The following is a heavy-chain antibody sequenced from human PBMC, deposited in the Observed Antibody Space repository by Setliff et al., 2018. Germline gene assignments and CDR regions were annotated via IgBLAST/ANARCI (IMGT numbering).Heavy chain of an antibody. J-gene: IGHJ5*02. CDR1: GYTFTGYY. V-gene: IGHV1-2*04. CDR2: INPNSGGT. CDR3: ARGKWFRLDKSAWSNWFDP. Sequence: ASVKVSCKASGYTFTGYYMHWVRQAPGQGLEWMGWINPNSGGTNYAQKFQGWVTMTRDTSISTAYMELSRLRSDDTAVYYCARGKWFRLDKSAWSNWFDPWGQGTLVTVSS. D-gene: IGHD5-12*01.